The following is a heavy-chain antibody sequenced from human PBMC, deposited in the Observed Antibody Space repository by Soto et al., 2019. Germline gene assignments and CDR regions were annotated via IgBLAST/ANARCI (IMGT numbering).Heavy chain of an antibody. CDR2: ISSTGSYA. Sequence: GGSLRLSCAASGFTFRDYYMSWIRQAPGKGLAWVSYISSTGSYAKYADSVKGRFTISRDNAKNSLYLQMNSLRAEDTAVYYCARDSSITPRPLDYWGQGTPVTVSS. V-gene: IGHV3-11*06. CDR1: GFTFRDYY. J-gene: IGHJ4*02. CDR3: ARDSSITPRPLDY. D-gene: IGHD6-6*01.